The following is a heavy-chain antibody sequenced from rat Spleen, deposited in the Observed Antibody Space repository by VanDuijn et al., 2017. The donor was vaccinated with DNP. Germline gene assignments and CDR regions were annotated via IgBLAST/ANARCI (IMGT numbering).Heavy chain of an antibody. Sequence: EVQLVESGGGLVQPGRSLKLSCAASGFTFNAYYMAWVRQAPTKGLEWVTYISPDGGVTYYGDSVKGRFTVSRDNAKSTLYLQMNSLRSEDMATYYCARGGRSYFDYWGQGVMVTVSS. J-gene: IGHJ2*01. D-gene: IGHD1-11*01. CDR1: GFTFNAYY. V-gene: IGHV5-25*01. CDR3: ARGGRSYFDY. CDR2: ISPDGGVT.